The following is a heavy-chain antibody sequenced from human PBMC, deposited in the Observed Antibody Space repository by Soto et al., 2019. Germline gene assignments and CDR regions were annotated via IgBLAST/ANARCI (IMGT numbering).Heavy chain of an antibody. CDR3: ARHFTVDHLDH. D-gene: IGHD3-9*01. Sequence: QLQLQESGPGLVKPSETLSLTRTVSGDSITSNSYFWAWIRQPPGKGLEWIGSIYYSGSTYHNPSLKGPVTISVERSNNQGSLKLTSVAAAETAGYYGARHFTVDHLDHWGQGDLVTVSA. CDR2: IYYSGST. J-gene: IGHJ4*02. CDR1: GDSITSNSYF. V-gene: IGHV4-39*01.